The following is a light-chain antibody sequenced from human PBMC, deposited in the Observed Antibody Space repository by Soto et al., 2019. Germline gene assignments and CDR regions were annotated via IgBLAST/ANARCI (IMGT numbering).Light chain of an antibody. Sequence: EIALTQSPGTLSLSPGERATLSCRASQSVSSTYLAWYQQKPGQAPRLLIYGASSRATGIPDRFSGSGSGTDFTLTISGLEPEDFAVYYCQQYGSSLYTFGQGTKVEIK. CDR1: QSVSSTY. CDR2: GAS. J-gene: IGKJ2*01. CDR3: QQYGSSLYT. V-gene: IGKV3-20*01.